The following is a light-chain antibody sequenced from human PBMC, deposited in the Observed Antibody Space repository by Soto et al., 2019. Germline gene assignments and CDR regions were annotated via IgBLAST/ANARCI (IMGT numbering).Light chain of an antibody. Sequence: DIQLTQSPSFLSASVGDRVTITCRASQGISSYLAWYQQKPGKAPKLLIYAASTLQSGVPSRFSGSGSGTEFTLTISRLQPEDVATYYCQQLNSYPPWTFGQGTKVELK. J-gene: IGKJ1*01. V-gene: IGKV1-9*01. CDR1: QGISSY. CDR2: AAS. CDR3: QQLNSYPPWT.